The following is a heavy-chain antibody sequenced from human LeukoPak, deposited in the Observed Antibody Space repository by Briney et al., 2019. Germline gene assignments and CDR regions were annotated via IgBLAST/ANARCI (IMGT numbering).Heavy chain of an antibody. CDR2: ISYDGSNK. V-gene: IGHV3-30*18. D-gene: IGHD3-22*01. CDR1: GFTFSSYG. J-gene: IGHJ6*02. CDR3: AKDTAPLYYYDSSGYSMDVGYYYYGMDV. Sequence: PGRSLRLSCAASGFTFSSYGMHWVRQAPGKGLEWVAVISYDGSNKYYADSVKGRFTISRDNSKNTLYLQMNSLRAEDTAVYYCAKDTAPLYYYDSSGYSMDVGYYYYGMDVWGQGTTVTVSS.